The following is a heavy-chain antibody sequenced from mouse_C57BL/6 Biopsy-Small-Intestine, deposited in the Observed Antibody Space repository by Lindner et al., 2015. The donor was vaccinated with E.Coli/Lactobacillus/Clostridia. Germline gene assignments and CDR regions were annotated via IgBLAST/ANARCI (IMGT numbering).Heavy chain of an antibody. CDR1: GYTFTSYA. CDR2: ISDGGSYT. D-gene: IGHD1-1*01. Sequence: VQLQESGAELARPGASVKLSCKASGYTFTSYAMSWVRQTPEKRLEWVATISDGGSYTYYPDNVKGRFTISRDNAKNNLYLQMSHLKSEDTAMYYCARDYYGSSYYVMDYWGQGTSVTVSS. V-gene: IGHV5-4*01. J-gene: IGHJ4*01. CDR3: ARDYYGSSYYVMDY.